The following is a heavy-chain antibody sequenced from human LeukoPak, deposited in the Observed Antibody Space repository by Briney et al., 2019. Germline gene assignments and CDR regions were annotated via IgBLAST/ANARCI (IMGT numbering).Heavy chain of an antibody. D-gene: IGHD1-26*01. CDR3: ARDLSEKYSTDY. CDR1: GFTFRNYA. J-gene: IGHJ4*02. Sequence: GGSLRLSCAASGFTFRNYAIHWVRQAPGKGLRGVAFISYDGNVKYYADSVKGRFTISRDNSRNTLDLQMNSLRPEDTAIYYCARDLSEKYSTDYWGQGTLVTVSS. V-gene: IGHV3-30-3*01. CDR2: ISYDGNVK.